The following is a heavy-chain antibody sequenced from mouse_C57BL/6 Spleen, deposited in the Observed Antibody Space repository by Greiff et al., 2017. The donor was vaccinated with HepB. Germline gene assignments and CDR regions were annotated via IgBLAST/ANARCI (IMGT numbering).Heavy chain of an antibody. CDR3: AREGIYYGYPYFDY. J-gene: IGHJ2*01. CDR1: GFTFSDYY. D-gene: IGHD2-2*01. CDR2: INYDGSST. V-gene: IGHV5-16*01. Sequence: EVQRVESEGGLVQPGSSMKLSCTASGFTFSDYYMAWVRQVPEKGLEWVANINYDGSSTYYLDSLKSRFIISRDNAKNILYLQMSSLKSEDTATYYCAREGIYYGYPYFDYWGQGTTLTVSS.